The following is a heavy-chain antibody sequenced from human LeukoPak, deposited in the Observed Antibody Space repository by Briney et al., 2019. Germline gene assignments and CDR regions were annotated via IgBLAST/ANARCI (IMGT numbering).Heavy chain of an antibody. J-gene: IGHJ4*02. Sequence: GGSLRLPCATSGFIFSTYTMNWVRQAPGKGLEWVSSISTDNSYRHYADSVKGRFTISRDNPKNSLYLQMNTLRAEDTAVYYCARDVSLDFWGQGTLVTVSS. CDR2: ISTDNSYR. V-gene: IGHV3-21*06. CDR1: GFIFSTYT. CDR3: ARDVSLDF.